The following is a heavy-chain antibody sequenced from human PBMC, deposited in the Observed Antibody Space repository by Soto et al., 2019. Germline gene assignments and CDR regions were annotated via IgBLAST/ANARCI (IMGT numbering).Heavy chain of an antibody. D-gene: IGHD3-10*01. CDR1: GGTFSSYT. V-gene: IGHV1-69*02. J-gene: IGHJ4*02. Sequence: SVKVSCKASGGTFSSYTISWVRQAPGQGLEWMGRIIPILGIANYAQKFQGRVTITADKSTSTAYMELSSLRSEDTAVYYCESYGSGSYSLDYWGQGTLVTVSS. CDR2: IIPILGIA. CDR3: ESYGSGSYSLDY.